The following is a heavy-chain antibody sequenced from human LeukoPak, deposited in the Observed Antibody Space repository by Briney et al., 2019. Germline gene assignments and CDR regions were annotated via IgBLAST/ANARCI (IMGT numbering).Heavy chain of an antibody. CDR2: ISAYNGDT. CDR3: ARDIGYCSGGSCSPYCDY. CDR1: GYTFTRYG. D-gene: IGHD2-15*01. Sequence: ASVKVSCKASGYTFTRYGISWLRQAPGQGLEWMGWISAYNGDTNYAQKLQGRVTMTTDTSTSTAYMELRRLISDDTAVYCCARDIGYCSGGSCSPYCDYWGQGTLVTVSS. V-gene: IGHV1-18*04. J-gene: IGHJ4*02.